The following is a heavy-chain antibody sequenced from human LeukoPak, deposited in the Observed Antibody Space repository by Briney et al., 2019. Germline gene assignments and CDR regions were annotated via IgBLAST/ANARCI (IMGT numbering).Heavy chain of an antibody. V-gene: IGHV1-18*04. Sequence: ASVKVSCKASGYTFTGYYMQWVRQAPGQGLEWMGWISAYNGDTNYAQKFQGRVTMTTDTSTSTAYMEVRNLRSDDTAVYYCARGGYYGLGNDFRFDPWGQGTLVTVSS. CDR2: ISAYNGDT. CDR3: ARGGYYGLGNDFRFDP. J-gene: IGHJ5*02. D-gene: IGHD3-10*01. CDR1: GYTFTGYY.